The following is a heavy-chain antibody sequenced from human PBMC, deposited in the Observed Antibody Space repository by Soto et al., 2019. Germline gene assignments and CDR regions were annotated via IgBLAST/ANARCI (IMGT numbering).Heavy chain of an antibody. J-gene: IGHJ6*02. D-gene: IGHD6-6*01. Sequence: PSETLSLTCTVPGGSISSYYWSWIRQPPGKGLEWIGYIYYSGSTNYNPSLKSRVTISGDTSKNQFSLKLSSVTAADTAVYYCARARSQQQLEGMDVWGQGTTVTVSS. V-gene: IGHV4-59*01. CDR1: GGSISSYY. CDR3: ARARSQQQLEGMDV. CDR2: IYYSGST.